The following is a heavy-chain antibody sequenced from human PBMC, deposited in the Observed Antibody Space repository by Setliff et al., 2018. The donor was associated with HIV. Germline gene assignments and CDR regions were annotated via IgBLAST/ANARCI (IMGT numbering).Heavy chain of an antibody. Sequence: SETLSLTCTVSGGSISSHYWSWIRQPPGKGLEWIGYIYYSGSTNYNPSLKSRVTISVDTSKNQFSLRLSSVTAADTAVYYCARAFCSSTSCYGGGDAFDIWGQGTMVTVSS. CDR1: GGSISSHY. V-gene: IGHV4-59*11. CDR3: ARAFCSSTSCYGGGDAFDI. J-gene: IGHJ3*02. D-gene: IGHD2-2*01. CDR2: IYYSGST.